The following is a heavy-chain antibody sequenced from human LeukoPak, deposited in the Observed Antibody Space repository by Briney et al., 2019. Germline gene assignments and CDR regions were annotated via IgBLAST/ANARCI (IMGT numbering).Heavy chain of an antibody. V-gene: IGHV3-7*01. CDR3: ARDGGTYCYDNSPLWEDY. CDR2: IKQDGSER. D-gene: IGHD3-22*01. CDR1: GFTFSTYW. Sequence: GGSLRLSCAASGFTFSTYWMSWVRQAPGKGLEWVANIKQDGSERYYVDSVKGRFTISRDNAKNSLYLQMNSLRAEDTAVYYCARDGGTYCYDNSPLWEDYWGQGTLVTVSS. J-gene: IGHJ4*02.